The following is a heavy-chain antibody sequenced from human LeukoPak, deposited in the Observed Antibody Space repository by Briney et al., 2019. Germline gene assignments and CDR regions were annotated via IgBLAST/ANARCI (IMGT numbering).Heavy chain of an antibody. D-gene: IGHD6-19*01. CDR2: FDPEDGET. CDR1: GYTLTELS. V-gene: IGHV1-24*01. CDR3: ATGMAVAGTDFYYYYYGMDV. Sequence: ASVKVSCKVSGYTLTELSMHWVRRAPGKGLEWMGGFDPEDGETIYAQKFQGRVTMTEDTSTDTAYMELSSLRSEDTAVYYCATGMAVAGTDFYYYYYGMDVWGQGTTVTVSS. J-gene: IGHJ6*02.